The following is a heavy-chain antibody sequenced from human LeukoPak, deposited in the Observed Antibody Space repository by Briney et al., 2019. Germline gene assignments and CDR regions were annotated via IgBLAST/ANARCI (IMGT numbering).Heavy chain of an antibody. CDR1: GFTFSSYA. CDR2: ISGSGGRT. D-gene: IGHD3-10*01. J-gene: IGHJ4*02. V-gene: IGHV3-23*01. CDR3: AKSRAIDH. Sequence: GGSLRLSCAASGFTFSSYAMSWVRQAPRKGLEWVSLISGSGGRTYYADSVKGRFTISRDNSKYTLYLQMNSLRAEDTAVYYCAKSRAIDHWGQGTLVTVSS.